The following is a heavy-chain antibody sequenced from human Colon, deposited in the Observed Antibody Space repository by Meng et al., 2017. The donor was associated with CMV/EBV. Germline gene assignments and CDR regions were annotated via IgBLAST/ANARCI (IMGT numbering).Heavy chain of an antibody. CDR1: GFTFSGSW. V-gene: IGHV3-74*01. J-gene: IGHJ4*02. D-gene: IGHD3/OR15-3a*01. CDR2: TNSDGSGT. CDR3: ARDRRSSDLPDY. Sequence: GGSLRLSCAASGFTFSGSWMHWVRQAPGKGLVWVSRTNSDGSGTRYADSVKGRFTISRDNAKNTLYLQMNSLRAEDTAVYYCARDRRSSDLPDYWGQGTLVTVSS.